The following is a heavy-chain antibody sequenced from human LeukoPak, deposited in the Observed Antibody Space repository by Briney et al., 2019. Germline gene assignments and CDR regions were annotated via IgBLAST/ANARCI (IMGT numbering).Heavy chain of an antibody. Sequence: SETLSLTCTVSGGSISSYYWTWIRQPPGKGLEWIGYIYHSGSTNYNPSLKSRVTISVDTSQNQFSLKLSSVTAADTAVYYCARDGYRGSDALWGQGTLVTVSS. CDR3: ARDGYRGSDAL. CDR2: IYHSGST. CDR1: GGSISSYY. D-gene: IGHD5-12*01. J-gene: IGHJ4*02. V-gene: IGHV4-59*01.